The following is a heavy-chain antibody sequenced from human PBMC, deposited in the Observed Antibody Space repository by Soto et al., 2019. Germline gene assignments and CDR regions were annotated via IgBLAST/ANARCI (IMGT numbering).Heavy chain of an antibody. CDR2: IYWDDDK. Sequence: QITLKESGPTLVKPTQTLTLTCTFSGFSLSTSGVGVGWIRQPPGKALEWLALIYWDDDKRYSPSLKSRLTITKDTSKNQVVLTMTNMDPVDTATYYCAHRRGSSCWYRGAHWFDPWGQGTLVTVSS. CDR1: GFSLSTSGVG. CDR3: AHRRGSSCWYRGAHWFDP. V-gene: IGHV2-5*02. D-gene: IGHD6-13*01. J-gene: IGHJ5*02.